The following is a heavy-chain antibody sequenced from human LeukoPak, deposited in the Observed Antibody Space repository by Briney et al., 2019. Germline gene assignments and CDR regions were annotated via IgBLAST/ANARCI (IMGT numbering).Heavy chain of an antibody. CDR3: ARDEGSSGYYSPQSAFDI. Sequence: SVKVSCKASGGTFSSYAISWVRQAPGQGLEWMGGIIPIFGTANYAQKFQGRVTITTDESTSTAYMELSSPRSEDTAVYYCARDEGSSGYYSPQSAFDIWDQGTMVTVSS. D-gene: IGHD3-22*01. CDR1: GGTFSSYA. J-gene: IGHJ3*02. V-gene: IGHV1-69*05. CDR2: IIPIFGTA.